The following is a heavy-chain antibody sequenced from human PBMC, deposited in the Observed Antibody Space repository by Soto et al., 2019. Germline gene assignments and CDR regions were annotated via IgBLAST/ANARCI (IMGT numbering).Heavy chain of an antibody. Sequence: GGSLRLSCAASGFTFSTYSMNWVRQAPGKGLEWVSYISSSSSTIFYTDSVKGRFTVSRDNAKNSLYLQMNSLRAEDTAVYYCAKFSYDSSGYLFEYWGQGTLVTVSS. D-gene: IGHD3-22*01. V-gene: IGHV3-48*01. CDR3: AKFSYDSSGYLFEY. J-gene: IGHJ4*02. CDR2: ISSSSSTI. CDR1: GFTFSTYS.